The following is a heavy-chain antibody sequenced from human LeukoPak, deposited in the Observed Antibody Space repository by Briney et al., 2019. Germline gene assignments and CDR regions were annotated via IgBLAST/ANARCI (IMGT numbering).Heavy chain of an antibody. D-gene: IGHD3-22*01. Sequence: PGGSLRLSCAASGFTFSSYGMHWVRQAPGKGLEWVAVIPYDGSNKYYADSVKGRFTISRDNSKNTLYLQMNSLRAEDTAVYYCAKDRDSSGPPSAWGQGTLVTVSS. CDR2: IPYDGSNK. V-gene: IGHV3-30*18. J-gene: IGHJ5*02. CDR3: AKDRDSSGPPSA. CDR1: GFTFSSYG.